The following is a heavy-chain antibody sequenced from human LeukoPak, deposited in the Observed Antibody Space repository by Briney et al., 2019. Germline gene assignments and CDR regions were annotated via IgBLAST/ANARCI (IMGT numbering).Heavy chain of an antibody. CDR1: GFTFSSYW. D-gene: IGHD6-19*01. CDR3: AVAGSSDYYFDY. CDR2: INSDGSST. V-gene: IGHV3-74*01. Sequence: GGSLRLSCAASGFTFSSYWMHWVRQAPGKGLVWVSRINSDGSSTSYADSVKGRFTISRDNAKNTLYLQMNSLRAEDTAVYYCAVAGSSDYYFDYCGQGAMVSVSS. J-gene: IGHJ4*02.